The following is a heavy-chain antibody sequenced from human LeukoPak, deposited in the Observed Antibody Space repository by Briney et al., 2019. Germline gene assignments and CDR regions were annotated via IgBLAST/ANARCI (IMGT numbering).Heavy chain of an antibody. J-gene: IGHJ3*02. CDR2: IYSGGST. V-gene: IGHV3-53*01. D-gene: IGHD3-9*01. CDR3: AKRDFDRDAFDI. CDR1: GFTVSSNY. Sequence: GGSLRLSCAVSGFTVSSNYMSWVRQAPGKGLEWVSVIYSGGSTYYADSVKGRFTISRDTSENTLFLQMDSLGGEDTAVYYCAKRDFDRDAFDIWGQGTMVTVSS.